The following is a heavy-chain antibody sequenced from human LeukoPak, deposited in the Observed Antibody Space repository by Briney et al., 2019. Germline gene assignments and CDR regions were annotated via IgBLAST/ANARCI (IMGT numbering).Heavy chain of an antibody. CDR3: ARRAKNYYYYYYMDV. V-gene: IGHV3-30*03. J-gene: IGHJ6*03. Sequence: GGSLRLSCAASGFTFSSYGMHWVRQAPGKGLEWVAVISYDGSNKYYADSVKGRFTISRDNSKNTLYLQMNSLRAEDTAVYYCARRAKNYYYYYYMDVWGKGTTVTVSS. CDR1: GFTFSSYG. CDR2: ISYDGSNK.